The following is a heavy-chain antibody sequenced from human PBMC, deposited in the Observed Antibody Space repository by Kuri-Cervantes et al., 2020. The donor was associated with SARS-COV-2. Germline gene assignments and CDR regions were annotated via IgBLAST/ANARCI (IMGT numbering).Heavy chain of an antibody. CDR3: AKAAFTGYTGYRID. J-gene: IGHJ4*02. CDR2: ISDSGGST. Sequence: GGSLRLSCAASGFTFSSFGMSWVRQAPGKGLEWVSAISDSGGSTFYAASVKGRFSISRDNPKNMVYLQMDSLRAEDTAVYYCAKAAFTGYTGYRIDWGQGTLVTVSS. D-gene: IGHD3-16*02. CDR1: GFTFSSFG. V-gene: IGHV3-23*01.